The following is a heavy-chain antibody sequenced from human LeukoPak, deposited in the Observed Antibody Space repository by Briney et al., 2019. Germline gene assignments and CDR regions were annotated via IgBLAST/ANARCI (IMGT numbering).Heavy chain of an antibody. D-gene: IGHD6-13*01. V-gene: IGHV3-7*01. Sequence: GGSLRLSCAASGFTFNSYWMCWVRQAPGKGLEWVANIKQDRSEKYYVDSMKGRFTISRDNAKNSLYLQMNSLRAEDTAVYYCARDKTTAGGPVDYWGQGTLVTVSS. J-gene: IGHJ4*02. CDR1: GFTFNSYW. CDR3: ARDKTTAGGPVDY. CDR2: IKQDRSEK.